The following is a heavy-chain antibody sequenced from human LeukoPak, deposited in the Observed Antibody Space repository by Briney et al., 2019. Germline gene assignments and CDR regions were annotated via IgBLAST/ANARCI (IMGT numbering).Heavy chain of an antibody. Sequence: GGSLRLSCAASGFTFSSYWMSWVRRAPGKGLEWVANIKQDGSEKYYVDSVKGRFTISRDNAKNSLYLQMNSLRAEDTAVYYCARDRYNSNRFYYYGMDVWGQGTTVTVSS. J-gene: IGHJ6*02. CDR1: GFTFSSYW. V-gene: IGHV3-7*01. CDR2: IKQDGSEK. CDR3: ARDRYNSNRFYYYGMDV. D-gene: IGHD1-14*01.